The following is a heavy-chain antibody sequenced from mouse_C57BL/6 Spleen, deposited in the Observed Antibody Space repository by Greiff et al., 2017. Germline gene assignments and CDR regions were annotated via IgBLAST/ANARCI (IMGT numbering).Heavy chain of an antibody. CDR2: ISDGGSYT. CDR1: GFTFSSYA. J-gene: IGHJ4*01. CDR3: ARDHYYGMGY. V-gene: IGHV5-4*01. Sequence: LMESGGGLVKPGGSLKLSCAASGFTFSSYAMSWVRQTPEKRLEWVATISDGGSYTYYPDNVKGRFTISRDNAKNNLYLQMSHLKSEDTAMYYCARDHYYGMGYWGQGTSVTVSS.